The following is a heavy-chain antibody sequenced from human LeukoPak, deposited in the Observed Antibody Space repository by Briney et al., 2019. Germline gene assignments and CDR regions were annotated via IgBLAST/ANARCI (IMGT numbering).Heavy chain of an antibody. J-gene: IGHJ4*02. CDR1: GFTFSTYA. V-gene: IGHV3-23*01. CDR2: ISTTGGNT. CDR3: AKGYCGGDCPFDY. Sequence: GGSLRLSCAASGFTFSTYAMSWVRQAPGKGLEWVSVISTTGGNTYHADSVKGRFTISRDNSKSTLYLQMNSLRAEDTAVYYCAKGYCGGDCPFDYWGQGTLVTVSS. D-gene: IGHD2-21*01.